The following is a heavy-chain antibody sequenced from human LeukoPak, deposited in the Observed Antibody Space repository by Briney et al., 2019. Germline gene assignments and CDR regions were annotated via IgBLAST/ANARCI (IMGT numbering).Heavy chain of an antibody. CDR3: ARVSPGRGPRAGFDY. CDR2: IYTGGST. J-gene: IGHJ4*02. Sequence: GGSLRLSCAASGLTVSSNYMTWVRQAPGKGLEWVSVIYTGGSTYYADSVKGRFTISRDTSKNTLYLQMNSLRAEDTAVYYCARVSPGRGPRAGFDYWGQGTLVTVSS. D-gene: IGHD1-26*01. V-gene: IGHV3-53*01. CDR1: GLTVSSNY.